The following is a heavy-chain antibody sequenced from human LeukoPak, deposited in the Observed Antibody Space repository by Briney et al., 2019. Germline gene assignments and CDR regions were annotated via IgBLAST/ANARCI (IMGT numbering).Heavy chain of an antibody. CDR1: GFTFSTYW. D-gene: IGHD3-22*01. J-gene: IGHJ3*02. Sequence: GGSLRLSCVASGFTFSTYWMSWVRQAPGKGLEWVSAISGSGGSTYYADSVKGRFTISRDNSKNTLYLQMNSLRAEDTAVYYCATWLAPNYYDSSGYYPDAFDIWGQGTMVTVSS. CDR3: ATWLAPNYYDSSGYYPDAFDI. V-gene: IGHV3-23*01. CDR2: ISGSGGST.